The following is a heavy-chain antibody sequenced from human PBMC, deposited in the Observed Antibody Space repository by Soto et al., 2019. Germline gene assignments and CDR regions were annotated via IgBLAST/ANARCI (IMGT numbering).Heavy chain of an antibody. V-gene: IGHV3-33*01. Sequence: GGSLRLSCSASGFTFNSKHMHWVRQAPGKGLEWVALLWNDGSRKFYADSVRGRFTISRDNSKNTLYLQMDSLRAEDTAVYYCTRIDTWALNFDYWGQGTLVTVSS. CDR3: TRIDTWALNFDY. CDR1: GFTFNSKH. CDR2: LWNDGSRK. D-gene: IGHD3-9*01. J-gene: IGHJ4*02.